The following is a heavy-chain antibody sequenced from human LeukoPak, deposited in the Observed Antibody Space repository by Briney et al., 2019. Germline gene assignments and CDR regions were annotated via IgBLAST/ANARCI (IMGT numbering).Heavy chain of an antibody. CDR3: ARGLSVVVPAANLY. V-gene: IGHV1-2*02. CDR1: GYTFTGYY. J-gene: IGHJ4*02. CDR2: INPNSGGT. Sequence: GASVKVSCKASGYTFTGYYMHWVRQAPGQGLEWMGWINPNSGGTNYAQKFQGRVTMTRDTSISTAYMELSRLRSDDTAVYYCARGLSVVVPAANLYWGPGTLVTVSS. D-gene: IGHD2-2*01.